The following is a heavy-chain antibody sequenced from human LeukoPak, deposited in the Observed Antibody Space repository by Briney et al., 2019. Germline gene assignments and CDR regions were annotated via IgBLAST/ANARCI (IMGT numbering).Heavy chain of an antibody. CDR2: ISVHSGYT. CDR1: GFTFTSYG. D-gene: IGHD5-18*01. CDR3: ARKDGYSYGLPLDY. J-gene: IGHJ4*02. Sequence: ASVKVSCKPSGFTFTSYGIDWVRQAPGQGLEWMGWISVHSGYTNYTKEFQGRISMTTDTSTNTAYMELRSLGSADTAVYYCARKDGYSYGLPLDYWGQGTLVTVSS. V-gene: IGHV1-18*01.